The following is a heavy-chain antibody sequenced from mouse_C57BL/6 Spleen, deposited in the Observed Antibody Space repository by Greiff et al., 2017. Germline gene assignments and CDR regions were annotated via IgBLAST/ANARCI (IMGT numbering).Heavy chain of an antibody. J-gene: IGHJ1*03. CDR1: GYSITSGYD. CDR3: ARDRDSNWYVDV. Sequence: DVQLQESGPGMVKPSQSLSLTCTVTGYSITSGYDWHWIRHFPGNKLEWMGYISYSGSTNYNPSLKSRISITHDTSKNHFFLKLNSVTTEDTATYYCARDRDSNWYVDVWGTGTTVTVSA. V-gene: IGHV3-1*01. D-gene: IGHD2-5*01. CDR2: ISYSGST.